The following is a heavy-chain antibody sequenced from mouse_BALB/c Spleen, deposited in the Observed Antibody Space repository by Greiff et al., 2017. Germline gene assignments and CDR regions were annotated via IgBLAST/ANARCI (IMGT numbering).Heavy chain of an antibody. CDR3: ARFYYDYDSFAY. J-gene: IGHJ3*01. Sequence: EVKLVESGGGLVKPGGSLKLSCAASGFTFSSYAMSWVRQSPEKRLEWVAEISSGGSYTYYPDTVTGRFTISRDNAKNTLYLEMSSLRSEDTAMYYCARFYYDYDSFAYWGQGTLVTVSA. CDR2: ISSGGSYT. V-gene: IGHV5-9-4*01. CDR1: GFTFSSYA. D-gene: IGHD2-4*01.